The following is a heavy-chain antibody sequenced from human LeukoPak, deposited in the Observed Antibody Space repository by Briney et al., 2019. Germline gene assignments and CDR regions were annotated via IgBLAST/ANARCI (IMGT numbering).Heavy chain of an antibody. J-gene: IGHJ6*03. V-gene: IGHV4-61*02. D-gene: IGHD3-10*01. Sequence: TLSLTCTVSGGSISSGSYYWSWIRQPAGKGLEWIGRIYTSGSTNYNPSLKSRVTISVDTSKNQFSLKLSSVTAADTAVYYCARDSGYYYYYMDVWGKGTTVTVSS. CDR3: ARDSGYYYYYMDV. CDR1: GGSISSGSYY. CDR2: IYTSGST.